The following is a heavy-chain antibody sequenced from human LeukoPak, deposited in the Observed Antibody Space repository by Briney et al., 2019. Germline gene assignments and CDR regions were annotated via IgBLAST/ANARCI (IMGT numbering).Heavy chain of an antibody. CDR1: GYSFTDYA. CDR3: ARGNGLENWFDP. CDR2: LSTYNGDT. D-gene: IGHD1-1*01. Sequence: ASVKVSCKASGYSFTDYAITWVRQAHGQGLEWMGWLSTYNGDTHHAHKVQGRVTMTRDTSTSTAYMELGTLRSEDTAVYYCARGNGLENWFDPWGQGTLVTVSS. J-gene: IGHJ5*02. V-gene: IGHV1-18*01.